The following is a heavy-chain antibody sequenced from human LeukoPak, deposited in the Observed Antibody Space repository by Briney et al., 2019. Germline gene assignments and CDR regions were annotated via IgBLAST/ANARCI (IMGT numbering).Heavy chain of an antibody. CDR3: ASRKLPTGTDY. Sequence: GASVKVFCKASGYTFTGYYMHGARQAPGQAREWMGWINPNSGGTNYAQKFQGRVTMTRDTSISAAYMELSRLRSDDTAVDYCASRKLPTGTDYWGQGTLVTVSS. CDR1: GYTFTGYY. CDR2: INPNSGGT. V-gene: IGHV1-2*02. J-gene: IGHJ4*02. D-gene: IGHD1-1*01.